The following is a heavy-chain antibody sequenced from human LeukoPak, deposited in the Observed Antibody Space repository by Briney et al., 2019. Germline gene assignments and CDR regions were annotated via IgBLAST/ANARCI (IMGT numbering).Heavy chain of an antibody. D-gene: IGHD2-15*01. CDR2: INHSGST. Sequence: SETLSLTCAVYGGSLSGYYWSWIRQPPGKGLEWIGEINHSGSTNYNPSLKSRVTISVDTPKNQFSLKLSSVTAADTAVYYCARGATPIDYWGQGTLVTVSS. J-gene: IGHJ4*02. CDR1: GGSLSGYY. CDR3: ARGATPIDY. V-gene: IGHV4-34*01.